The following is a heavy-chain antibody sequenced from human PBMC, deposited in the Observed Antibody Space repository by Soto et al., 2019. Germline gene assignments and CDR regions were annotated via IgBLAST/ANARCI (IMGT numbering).Heavy chain of an antibody. Sequence: QVQMVQSGAEVKKPGASVKVSCKASGYTFTGYYMHWVRQAPGQGLEWMGWINPNSGGTNYAQKFQGWVTMTRDTSISTAYMELSRLGSDDTAVYYCARGDIVVVVAASSFRFDPWGQGTLVTVSS. CDR2: INPNSGGT. CDR1: GYTFTGYY. CDR3: ARGDIVVVVAASSFRFDP. J-gene: IGHJ5*02. D-gene: IGHD2-15*01. V-gene: IGHV1-2*04.